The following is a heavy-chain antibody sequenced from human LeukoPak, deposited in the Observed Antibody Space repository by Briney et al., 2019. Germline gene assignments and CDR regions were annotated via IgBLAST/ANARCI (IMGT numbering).Heavy chain of an antibody. D-gene: IGHD3-9*01. V-gene: IGHV3-9*01. CDR3: AKENYDILTGSLSEGMDV. J-gene: IGHJ6*02. CDR2: ISWKSDSI. Sequence: GGSLRLSCAASGFTFDDYAMHWVRQAPGKGLEWVSGISWKSDSIGYADSVKGRLTISRDNAKNSLYLQMNSLRAEDTALYYCAKENYDILTGSLSEGMDVRGQGTTVTVSS. CDR1: GFTFDDYA.